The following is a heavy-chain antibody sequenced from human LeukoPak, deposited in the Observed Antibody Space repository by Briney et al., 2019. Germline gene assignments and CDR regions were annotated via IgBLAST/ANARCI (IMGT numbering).Heavy chain of an antibody. V-gene: IGHV3-21*01. CDR2: ISSSSSYI. J-gene: IGHJ3*02. Sequence: KTGGSLRLSCAASGFTFSSYSMNWVRQAPGKGLEWVSSISSSSSYIYYADSVKGRFTISRDNAKNSLYLQMNSLRAEDTAVYYCATLAYYYDSSINDAFDIWGQGTMVTVSS. CDR1: GFTFSSYS. CDR3: ATLAYYYDSSINDAFDI. D-gene: IGHD3-22*01.